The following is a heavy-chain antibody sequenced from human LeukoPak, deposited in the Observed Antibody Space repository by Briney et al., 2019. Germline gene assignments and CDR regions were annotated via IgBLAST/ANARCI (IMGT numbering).Heavy chain of an antibody. J-gene: IGHJ5*01. Sequence: GGSLRLSCEASGFSFTTYAMSWVRQAPGKGLERVSGISGDGGSTYYTDSVKGRVTISRDNSKNTVYLQMSSLRAEDTAVYYCAKDAWGYTSSPADSWGQGTLVTVFS. V-gene: IGHV3-23*01. CDR3: AKDAWGYTSSPADS. CDR2: ISGDGGST. D-gene: IGHD6-13*01. CDR1: GFSFTTYA.